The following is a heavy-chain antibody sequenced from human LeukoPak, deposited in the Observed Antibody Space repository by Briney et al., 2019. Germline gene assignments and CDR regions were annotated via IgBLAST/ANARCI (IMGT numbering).Heavy chain of an antibody. CDR1: GFTFSSYS. J-gene: IGHJ4*01. CDR2: IWSDGTNR. D-gene: IGHD4-11*01. CDR3: ARDAQRGFDYSNSLKY. Sequence: GGSLRLSCAASGFTFSSYSMNWVRQAPGKGLEWVAVIWSDGTNRFYADSVKGRFTISRDNSQNTVFLQMNSLRVKDTAIYYCARDAQRGFDYSNSLKYWGHGTLVTVSS. V-gene: IGHV3-33*08.